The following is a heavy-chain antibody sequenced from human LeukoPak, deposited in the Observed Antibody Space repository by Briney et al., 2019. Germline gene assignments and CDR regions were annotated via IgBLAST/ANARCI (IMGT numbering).Heavy chain of an antibody. CDR3: AKARGDYISFWYFDH. CDR2: ISGSGGSP. CDR1: GFTFSSYA. D-gene: IGHD4-17*01. J-gene: IGHJ2*01. V-gene: IGHV3-23*01. Sequence: AGSLPLSCPASGFTFSSYAMSWVRQAPGKGLEWVSTISGSGGSPYYADSVKGRFAISRDNSKNTLYLQMNSLRAEDTAVYYCAKARGDYISFWYFDHWGRGTLVTVSS.